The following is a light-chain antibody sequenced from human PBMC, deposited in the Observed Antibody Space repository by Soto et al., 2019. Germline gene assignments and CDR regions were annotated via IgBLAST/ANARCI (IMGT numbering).Light chain of an antibody. V-gene: IGKV3-11*01. CDR1: QSVSSY. CDR3: QQRSNWPSGT. Sequence: EIVLTQSPATLSLSPGERATLSCRASQSVSSYLAWYQQKPGQAPRLLIYHASNRATGIPARFSGSGSGTDFTLTISSLEPEDFVVYYCQQRSNWPSGTFGQGTKLEIK. CDR2: HAS. J-gene: IGKJ2*02.